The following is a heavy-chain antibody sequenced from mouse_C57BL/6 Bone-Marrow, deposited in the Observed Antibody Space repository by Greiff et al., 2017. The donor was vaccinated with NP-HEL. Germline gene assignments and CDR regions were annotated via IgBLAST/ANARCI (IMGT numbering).Heavy chain of an antibody. J-gene: IGHJ4*01. CDR3: TQRGQGYAMDY. Sequence: EVQLQESGAELVRPGASVKLSCTASGFNIKDDYMHWVKQRPEQGLEWIGWIDPENGDTEYASKFQGKATITADTSSNTAYLQLSSLTSEDTAVYYCTQRGQGYAMDYWGQGTSVTVSS. CDR1: GFNIKDDY. V-gene: IGHV14-4*01. CDR2: IDPENGDT. D-gene: IGHD3-3*01.